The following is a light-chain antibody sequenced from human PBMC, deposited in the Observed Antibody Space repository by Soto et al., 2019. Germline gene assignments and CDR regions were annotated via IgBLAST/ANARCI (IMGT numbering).Light chain of an antibody. V-gene: IGKV1-6*02. CDR3: LQDYTYPYT. Sequence: AIQMTQSPSSLSASVGDRVTITCRASQGIRNDLGWYQQKPGKAPHLLVYAASRLQSGVPSRFSGSGSSTHFTLTISSLQPEDFATYYCLQDYTYPYTFGQGTTLEIK. CDR1: QGIRND. J-gene: IGKJ2*01. CDR2: AAS.